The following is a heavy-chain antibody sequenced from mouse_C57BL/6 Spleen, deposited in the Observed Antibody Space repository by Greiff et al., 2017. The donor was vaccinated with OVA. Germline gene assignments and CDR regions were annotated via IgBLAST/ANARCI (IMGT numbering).Heavy chain of an antibody. CDR1: GFTFSSYA. V-gene: IGHV5-4*01. CDR3: ARGCSTVASYFDY. D-gene: IGHD1-1*01. CDR2: ISDGGSYT. J-gene: IGHJ2*01. Sequence: EVQRVESGGGLVKPGGSLKLSCAASGFTFSSYAMSWVRQTPEKRLEWVATISDGGSYTYYPDIVQGRFTISRDNAKNNLYLQMSHLKSEDTAMYYCARGCSTVASYFDYWGQGTTLTVSS.